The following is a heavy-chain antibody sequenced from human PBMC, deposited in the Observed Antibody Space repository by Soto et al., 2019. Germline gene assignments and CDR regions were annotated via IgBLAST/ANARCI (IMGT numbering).Heavy chain of an antibody. J-gene: IGHJ5*02. V-gene: IGHV3-23*01. CDR1: GFTFSSYA. D-gene: IGHD3-22*01. CDR3: AKDPHSYYYDSSGYYRYNWFDP. CDR2: ISGSGGST. Sequence: GGSLRLSCAASGFTFSSYAMSWVRQAPGKGLEWVSAISGSGGSTYYADSVKGRFTISRDNSKNTLYLQMNSLRAEDTAVYYCAKDPHSYYYDSSGYYRYNWFDPWGQGTLVTVSS.